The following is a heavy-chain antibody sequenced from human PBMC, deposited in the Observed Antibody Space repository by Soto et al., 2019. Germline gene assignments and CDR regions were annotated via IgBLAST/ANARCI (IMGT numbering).Heavy chain of an antibody. D-gene: IGHD2-2*01. CDR2: IIPIFGTA. V-gene: IGHV1-69*12. CDR1: GDTFYNYA. J-gene: IGHJ4*02. CDR3: ARSAQDIILVPTAIGPLDY. Sequence: QVQLVQSGAEVKKPGSSVKVSCKDSGDTFYNYAISWVRQAPGQGLEWMGGIIPIFGTANYAQKFQGRVTITADESTSTAYMEMSSLRSDDTAVYYCARSAQDIILVPTAIGPLDYWGQGTLVTVSS.